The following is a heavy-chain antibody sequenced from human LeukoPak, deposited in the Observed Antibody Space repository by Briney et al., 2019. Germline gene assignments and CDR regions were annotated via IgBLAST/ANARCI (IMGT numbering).Heavy chain of an antibody. CDR2: LSGSGAST. D-gene: IGHD3-9*01. CDR1: AFTFSSYA. CDR3: AKADVRDDILTGYPNYYYYGMDV. Sequence: AGSLSLSCAASAFTFSSYAMSWLRQAPGKGLEWVSALSGSGASTSYADSVKGRFTISRDNSKNTLYLQMNSLRAEDTAVYYCAKADVRDDILTGYPNYYYYGMDVWGKGTTVTVSS. J-gene: IGHJ6*04. V-gene: IGHV3-23*01.